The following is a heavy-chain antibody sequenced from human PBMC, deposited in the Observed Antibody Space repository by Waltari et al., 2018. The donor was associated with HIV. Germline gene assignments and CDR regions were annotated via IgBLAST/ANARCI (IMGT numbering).Heavy chain of an antibody. J-gene: IGHJ6*02. V-gene: IGHV3-48*01. CDR3: ARSKYSSSSGFDL. Sequence: EVQLVESGGGLVQPGGSLRLSCAASGFTFSSYSMNWVRQAPEKGLELVSYISSSSSTIDSADSVKCRFTISRDNAKNSLYLQMNSLRAEDTAVYYCARSKYSSSSGFDLWGQGTTVTVSS. D-gene: IGHD6-6*01. CDR2: ISSSSSTI. CDR1: GFTFSSYS.